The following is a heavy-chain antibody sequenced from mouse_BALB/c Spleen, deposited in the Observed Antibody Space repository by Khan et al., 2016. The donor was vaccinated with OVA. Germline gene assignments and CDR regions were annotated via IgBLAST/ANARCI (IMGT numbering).Heavy chain of an antibody. D-gene: IGHD1-1*01. CDR1: GFSFSTDS. Sequence: EVELVESGGGLVKPGESLKLSCAASGFSFSTDSMSWVRQTPEKRLEWVATISTHGGYPYYPEGVRGRFAISRDIAKNTLYLQMTSLKSEDTAMYYCTRDRGYCGSNRDMDYWGQGTTLTVSS. J-gene: IGHJ2*01. V-gene: IGHV5-6-4*01. CDR2: ISTHGGYP. CDR3: TRDRGYCGSNRDMDY.